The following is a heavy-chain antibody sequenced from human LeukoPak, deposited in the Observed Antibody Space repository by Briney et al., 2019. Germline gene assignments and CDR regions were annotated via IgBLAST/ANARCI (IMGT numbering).Heavy chain of an antibody. CDR3: GKGVPQTRDRGMDV. CDR1: GFTFSSYA. V-gene: IGHV3-23*01. Sequence: GGSLRLSCAASGFTFSSYAMSWVRQAPGKGLEWVSAISGSGGSTYYADSVKGRFTISRDNSKNTLYLQMNSLGVDDTAVYYCGKGVPQTRDRGMDVWGQGTTVTVSS. J-gene: IGHJ6*02. CDR2: ISGSGGST.